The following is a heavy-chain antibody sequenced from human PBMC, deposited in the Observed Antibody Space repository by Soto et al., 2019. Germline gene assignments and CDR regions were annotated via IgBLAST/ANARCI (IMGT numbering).Heavy chain of an antibody. CDR1: GYSFTSYW. CDR3: ARSWNTSVYYYYGMDV. D-gene: IGHD1-1*01. Sequence: PGESLKISCKGSGYSFTSYWISWVRQMPGKGLEWMGRIDPSDSYTNYSPSFQGHVTIPADKSISTAYLQWSSLKASDTAMYYCARSWNTSVYYYYGMDVWGQGTTVTVSS. J-gene: IGHJ6*02. CDR2: IDPSDSYT. V-gene: IGHV5-10-1*01.